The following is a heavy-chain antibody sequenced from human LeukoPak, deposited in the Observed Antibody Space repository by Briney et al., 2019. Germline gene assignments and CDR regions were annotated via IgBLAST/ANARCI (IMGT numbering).Heavy chain of an antibody. Sequence: GGSLRLSCAASGVSFSSYSMSWVRQAPGKGLEWVSAISSSSSYIYYADSVEGRFTISRDNAKNSLYLQMNGLRAEDTAVYYCARTREVQGVLYFDYWGQGTLVTVSS. V-gene: IGHV3-21*01. D-gene: IGHD3-10*01. CDR1: GVSFSSYS. J-gene: IGHJ4*02. CDR3: ARTREVQGVLYFDY. CDR2: ISSSSSYI.